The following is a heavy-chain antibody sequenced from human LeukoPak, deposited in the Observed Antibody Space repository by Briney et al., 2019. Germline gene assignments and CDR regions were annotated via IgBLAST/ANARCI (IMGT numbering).Heavy chain of an antibody. CDR3: AKNYNWNDDNQFSSPDAFDI. D-gene: IGHD1-20*01. J-gene: IGHJ3*02. V-gene: IGHV3-23*01. CDR1: GFTFSSYA. Sequence: GGSLRLSCAASGFTFSSYAMSWVRQAPGKGLEWVSAISGSGGSTYYADSVKGRFTISRDNSKNTLYLQMNSLRAEDTAAYYCAKNYNWNDDNQFSSPDAFDIWGQGTMVTVSS. CDR2: ISGSGGST.